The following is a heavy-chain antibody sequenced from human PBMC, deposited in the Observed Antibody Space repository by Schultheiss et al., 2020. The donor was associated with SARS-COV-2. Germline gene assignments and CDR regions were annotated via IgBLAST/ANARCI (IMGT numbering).Heavy chain of an antibody. Sequence: SQTLSLTCTVSGGSISSYYWSSIRQPPGKGLEWIGYIYYSGSTNYNPSLKSRVTISVDTSKNQFSLKLSSVTAADTAVYYCARVQGRSGSPSRYGMDVWGQGTTVTVSS. D-gene: IGHD2-15*01. CDR3: ARVQGRSGSPSRYGMDV. CDR1: GGSISSYY. J-gene: IGHJ6*02. V-gene: IGHV4-59*01. CDR2: IYYSGST.